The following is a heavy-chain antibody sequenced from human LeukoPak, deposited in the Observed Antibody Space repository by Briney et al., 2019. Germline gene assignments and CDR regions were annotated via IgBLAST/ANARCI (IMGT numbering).Heavy chain of an antibody. V-gene: IGHV1-8*01. CDR3: ARTTVVTPLDY. Sequence: ASVKVSCKASGYTFTSYDINWVRQATGQGLGWMGWMNPNNGHTGYAPNFQGRVTMTRDTSISTAYMELSSLTSEDTAVYYCARTTVVTPLDYWGQGTLVTVSS. J-gene: IGHJ4*02. D-gene: IGHD4-23*01. CDR1: GYTFTSYD. CDR2: MNPNNGHT.